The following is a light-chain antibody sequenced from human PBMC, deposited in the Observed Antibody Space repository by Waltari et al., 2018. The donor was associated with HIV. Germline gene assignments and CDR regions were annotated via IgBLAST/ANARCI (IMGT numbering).Light chain of an antibody. CDR3: QQYGNSPLT. CDR2: GAS. V-gene: IGKV3-20*01. Sequence: EIVLTQSPGTLSLSPGERATLPCRASQSISSSYLAWYQQKPGQAPRLLIYGASSGATGIPDRFSGSGSGTDFTLTISRLEPEDFAVYYCQQYGNSPLTFGGGTKVEIK. CDR1: QSISSSY. J-gene: IGKJ4*01.